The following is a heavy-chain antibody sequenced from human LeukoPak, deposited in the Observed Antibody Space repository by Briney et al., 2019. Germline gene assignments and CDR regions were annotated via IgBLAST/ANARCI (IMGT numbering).Heavy chain of an antibody. CDR3: ARRVTALGPWFDP. CDR2: IIPFLDTS. Sequence: SVKVSCKASGGTFIYYAINWVRQAPGQGLEWMGGIIPFLDTSNYAQKFQGRVTITADESTSTAYMELSSLRSEDTAMYYCARRVTALGPWFDPWGQGTLVIVSS. CDR1: GGTFIYYA. D-gene: IGHD4-23*01. V-gene: IGHV1-69*01. J-gene: IGHJ5*02.